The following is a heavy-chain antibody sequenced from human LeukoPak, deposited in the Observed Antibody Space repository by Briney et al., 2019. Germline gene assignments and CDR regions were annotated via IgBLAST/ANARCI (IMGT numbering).Heavy chain of an antibody. CDR3: AREAFTSGWHSGAIDF. CDR2: IKQDASEK. V-gene: IGHV3-7*03. J-gene: IGHJ4*02. CDR1: GFTFSDHW. Sequence: GGSLRLSCAISGFTFSDHWMSWVRQAPGKGLEWVANIKQDASEKNYVDSVKGRFTISRDNAKNSLYLQINSLRAEDTAVYYCAREAFTSGWHSGAIDFWGQGTLVTVSS. D-gene: IGHD2-2*01.